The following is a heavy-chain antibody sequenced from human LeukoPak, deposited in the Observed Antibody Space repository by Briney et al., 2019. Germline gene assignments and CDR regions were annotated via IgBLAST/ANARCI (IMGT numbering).Heavy chain of an antibody. J-gene: IGHJ3*02. CDR1: GGTFSSYA. Sequence: SVKVSFKASGGTFSSYAISWVRQAPGQGLEWMGGIIPIFGTANYAQKFQGRGTITADESTSTPYMELSSLRSEDTALYYRGRDKGEYYYDSSGYRDAFDIWGQGTIVTVSS. D-gene: IGHD3-22*01. CDR3: GRDKGEYYYDSSGYRDAFDI. CDR2: IIPIFGTA. V-gene: IGHV1-69*13.